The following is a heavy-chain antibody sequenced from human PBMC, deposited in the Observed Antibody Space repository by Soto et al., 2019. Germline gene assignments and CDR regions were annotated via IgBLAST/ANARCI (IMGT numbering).Heavy chain of an antibody. Sequence: QVQLVQSGAEVKKPGSSVKVSCKASGGTFSSYTISWVRQVPGQGLEWMGAITPIFGTAKYAQKFQGRVTIVADESTSTAYMDLSSLRSGDTAVYYCAREGGAPGAFDCWGQGTLVTVSS. CDR1: GGTFSSYT. V-gene: IGHV1-69*01. CDR2: ITPIFGTA. J-gene: IGHJ4*02. D-gene: IGHD7-27*01. CDR3: AREGGAPGAFDC.